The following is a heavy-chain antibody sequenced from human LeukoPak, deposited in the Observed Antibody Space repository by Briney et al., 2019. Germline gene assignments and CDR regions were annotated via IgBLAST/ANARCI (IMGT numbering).Heavy chain of an antibody. CDR2: ISSSSSYI. J-gene: IGHJ4*02. CDR3: AAGWEGITFLYYYDSSGYYFDY. CDR1: GFTFSSYS. V-gene: IGHV3-21*01. Sequence: GGSLRLSCAASGFTFSSYSMNWVRQAPGEGLEWVSSISSSSSYIYYADSVKGRFTISRDNAKNSLYLQMNSLRAEDTAVYCCAAGWEGITFLYYYDSSGYYFDYWGQGTLVTVSS. D-gene: IGHD3-22*01.